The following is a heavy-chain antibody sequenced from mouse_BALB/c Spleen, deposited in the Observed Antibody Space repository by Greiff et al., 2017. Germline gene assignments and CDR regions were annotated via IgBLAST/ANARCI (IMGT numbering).Heavy chain of an antibody. J-gene: IGHJ3*01. CDR2: IFPGTGTT. D-gene: IGHD2-4*01. Sequence: QVQLKESGAELVKPGASVKLSCKTSGYTFTSYWIQWVKQRPGQGLGWIGEIFPGTGTTYYNEKFKGKATLTIDTSSSTAYMQLSSLTSEDSAVYFCAFSMITTRAWFAYWGQGTLVTVSA. CDR3: AFSMITTRAWFAY. CDR1: GYTFTSYW. V-gene: IGHV1S132*01.